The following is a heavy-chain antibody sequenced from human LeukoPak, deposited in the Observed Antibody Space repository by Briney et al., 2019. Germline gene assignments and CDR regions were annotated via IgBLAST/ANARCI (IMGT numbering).Heavy chain of an antibody. CDR1: GFTFSYYA. J-gene: IGHJ4*02. CDR2: ISGSGGSA. CDR3: AKVGRASWAPYYFDY. D-gene: IGHD2-2*01. V-gene: IGHV3-23*01. Sequence: QPGGSLRLSRAASGFTFSYYAMTWVRQAPGKGLEWVSAISGSGGSAYYADSVKGRFTISSDNSKNTLYLQMNSLRAEDTAVYYCAKVGRASWAPYYFDYWGQGTLVTVSS.